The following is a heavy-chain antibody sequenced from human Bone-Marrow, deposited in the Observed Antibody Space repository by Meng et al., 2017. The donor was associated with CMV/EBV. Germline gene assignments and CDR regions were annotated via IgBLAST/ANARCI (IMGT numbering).Heavy chain of an antibody. CDR3: AGDSCTPLSYDYYGMDI. V-gene: IGHV1-69*04. Sequence: SVKVSCKASGGTFSSYTISWVRQAPGQGLEWMGRIIPILGIANYAQMFQGRVTITADKSTSTAYMELSSLRSEDTAVYYCAGDSCTPLSYDYYGMDIWGQGTPVTVSS. CDR1: GGTFSSYT. J-gene: IGHJ6*02. CDR2: IIPILGIA. D-gene: IGHD2-2*01.